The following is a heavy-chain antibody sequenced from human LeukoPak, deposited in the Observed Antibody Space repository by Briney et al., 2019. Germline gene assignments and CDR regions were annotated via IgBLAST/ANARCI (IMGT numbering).Heavy chain of an antibody. V-gene: IGHV4-39*01. Sequence: PSETLSLTCTVSGGSISSSSYYWGWIRQPPGKGLEWIGSIYYSGSTYYNPSLKSRVTISVDTSKNQFSLKLSSVTAADTAMYYCARSVIRSDYSGYKNWFDPWGQGTLVTVSS. D-gene: IGHD3-3*01. J-gene: IGHJ5*02. CDR3: ARSVIRSDYSGYKNWFDP. CDR1: GGSISSSSYY. CDR2: IYYSGST.